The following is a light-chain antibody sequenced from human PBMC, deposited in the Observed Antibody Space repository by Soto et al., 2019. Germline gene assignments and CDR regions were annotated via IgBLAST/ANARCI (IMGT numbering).Light chain of an antibody. CDR3: QQRSNWRIT. CDR1: QSVGRY. CDR2: DAS. J-gene: IGKJ5*01. Sequence: EIVLTQSPATPSLSPGERATLSCRASQSVGRYLAWFQQKPAQAPRLLIYDASYRATGVPARFGGSGSGTDFTLTISSLETDDFAVYYCQQRSNWRITFGLGTRLEIK. V-gene: IGKV3-11*01.